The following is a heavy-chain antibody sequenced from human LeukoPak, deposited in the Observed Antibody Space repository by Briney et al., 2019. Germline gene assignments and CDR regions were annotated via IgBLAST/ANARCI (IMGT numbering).Heavy chain of an antibody. Sequence: SETLSLTCTVSGDSISSSSYYWGWIRQPPGKGLEWIGSIYYSGSTYYNPSLKSRLTISVDTSKNQFSLKLGSVTAADTAVYYCARLKAGNLYDAFDIWGQGTMVTVS. CDR1: GDSISSSSYY. CDR3: ARLKAGNLYDAFDI. D-gene: IGHD6-13*01. V-gene: IGHV4-39*07. J-gene: IGHJ3*02. CDR2: IYYSGST.